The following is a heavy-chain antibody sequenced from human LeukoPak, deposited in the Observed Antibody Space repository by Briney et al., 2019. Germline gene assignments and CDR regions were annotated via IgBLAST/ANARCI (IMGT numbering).Heavy chain of an antibody. CDR2: INPNSGGT. V-gene: IGHV1-2*02. J-gene: IGHJ4*02. CDR1: GYTFTRYY. Sequence: ASVRVSCTACGYTFTRYYMHWVREAPGQGLEWMGWINPNSGGTHYAQKFQGTVTMTRDTSISTVYMELSRLRADDTAVYYCARYCSSTRCPYRIDYRGQGTLVTVSS. CDR3: ARYCSSTRCPYRIDY. D-gene: IGHD2-2*01.